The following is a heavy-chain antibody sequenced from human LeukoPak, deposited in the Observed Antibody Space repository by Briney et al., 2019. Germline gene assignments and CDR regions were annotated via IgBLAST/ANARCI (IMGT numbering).Heavy chain of an antibody. J-gene: IGHJ4*02. CDR3: ARSHSMGSTDY. D-gene: IGHD2/OR15-2a*01. Sequence: SETLSLTCTVSGGSVSSGSYYWSWIRQPPGKGLEWIGYIYYSGSTNYNPSLKSRVTISVDTSKNQFPLKLSSVTAADTAVYYCARSHSMGSTDYWGQGTLVTVSS. V-gene: IGHV4-61*01. CDR2: IYYSGST. CDR1: GGSVSSGSYY.